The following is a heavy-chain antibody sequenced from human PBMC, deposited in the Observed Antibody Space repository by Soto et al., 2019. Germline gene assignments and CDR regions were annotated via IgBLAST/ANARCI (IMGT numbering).Heavy chain of an antibody. CDR1: GGSISSYY. V-gene: IGHV4-59*01. Sequence: PSETLSLTCTVSGGSISSYYWSWIRQPPGKGLEWIGYIYYSGSTNYNPSLKSRVTISVDTSKNQFSLNLSSVTAADTAVYYCARANLRPRMDVWGQGTTVTVSS. D-gene: IGHD5-12*01. CDR2: IYYSGST. CDR3: ARANLRPRMDV. J-gene: IGHJ6*02.